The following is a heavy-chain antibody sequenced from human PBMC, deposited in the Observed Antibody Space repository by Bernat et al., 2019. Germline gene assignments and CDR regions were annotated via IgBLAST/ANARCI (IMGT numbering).Heavy chain of an antibody. CDR1: GGSFSSYY. D-gene: IGHD4-17*01. J-gene: IGHJ4*02. V-gene: IGHV4-34*11. Sequence: QVQLQQWGAGLLKPSETLPLTCAVYGGSFSSYYWSWIRQPPGKGLEWIGYIYYSGSTNYHPSLKSRVTISVDTSKNQFSLKLSSVTAADTAVYYCARMGGYGDYSYFDDWGQGTLVTVSS. CDR3: ARMGGYGDYSYFDD. CDR2: IYYSGST.